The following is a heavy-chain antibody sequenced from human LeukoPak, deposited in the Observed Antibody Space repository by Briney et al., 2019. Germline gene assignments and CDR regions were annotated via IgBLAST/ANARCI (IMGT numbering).Heavy chain of an antibody. D-gene: IGHD2-2*01. V-gene: IGHV4-38-2*01. CDR2: IHHSGNT. J-gene: IGHJ4*02. CDR1: GFTFSSYA. Sequence: GSLRLSCAASGFTFSSYAMSWVRQAPGKGLEWIGSIHHSGNTYYNPSLKSRITMSVDRSKNQFSLKLSSVTAADTAVYYCARPYCGTTSCFFGNYFDYWGQGTLVTVSS. CDR3: ARPYCGTTSCFFGNYFDY.